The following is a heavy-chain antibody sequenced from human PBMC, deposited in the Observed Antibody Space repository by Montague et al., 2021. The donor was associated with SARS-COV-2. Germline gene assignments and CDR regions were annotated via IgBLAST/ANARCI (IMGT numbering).Heavy chain of an antibody. V-gene: IGHV4-31*03. CDR2: IYYSGST. J-gene: IGHJ2*01. Sequence: TLSLTCTVSGGSISSGGYYWSWIRQHPGKGLEWIGYIYYSGSTYYNPSLKSRVTISVDTSKNQFSLKLSSVTAADTAVYYCARLHIVVVTAMRYFDLWGRGTLVTVSS. CDR3: ARLHIVVVTAMRYFDL. CDR1: GGSISSGGYY. D-gene: IGHD2-21*02.